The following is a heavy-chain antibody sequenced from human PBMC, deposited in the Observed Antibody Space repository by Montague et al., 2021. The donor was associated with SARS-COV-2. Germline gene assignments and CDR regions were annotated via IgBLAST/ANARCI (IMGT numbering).Heavy chain of an antibody. Sequence: SETLSLTCAVYGGSFNGYYWSWIRQPPGKGLERIGEINHSGSTNYNPSLKSRVTISVDTSKNQFSLKLSSVTAADTAVYYCARGYQLRFLEWSSRQSTFDYWGQGTLVTVSS. D-gene: IGHD3-3*01. J-gene: IGHJ4*02. V-gene: IGHV4-34*01. CDR3: ARGYQLRFLEWSSRQSTFDY. CDR1: GGSFNGYY. CDR2: INHSGST.